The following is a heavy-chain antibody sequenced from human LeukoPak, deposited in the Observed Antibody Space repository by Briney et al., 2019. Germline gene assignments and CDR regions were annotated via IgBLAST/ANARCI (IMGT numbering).Heavy chain of an antibody. Sequence: ASVKVSCKASGYTFTSYGISWVRQAPGQGLEWMGWISAYNGNTNYAQKLQGRVTMTTDTSTSTAYMELRSLRSDDTAVYYCARDHWGNEYYYGMDVWGQGTTVTVSS. CDR1: GYTFTSYG. V-gene: IGHV1-18*01. CDR2: ISAYNGNT. D-gene: IGHD7-27*01. J-gene: IGHJ6*02. CDR3: ARDHWGNEYYYGMDV.